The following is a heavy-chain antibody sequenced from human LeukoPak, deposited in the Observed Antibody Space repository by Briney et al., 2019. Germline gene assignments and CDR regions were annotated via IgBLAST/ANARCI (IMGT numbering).Heavy chain of an antibody. D-gene: IGHD2-2*02. CDR1: GYTFTSYG. CDR3: ARDLVPAAIKPLRMANYYYYGMDV. J-gene: IGHJ6*02. Sequence: GASVTVSCTASGYTFTSYGISWVRQAPGQGLEWMGGIIPIFGTANYAQKFQGRVTITADESTSTAYMELSSLRSEDTAVYYCARDLVPAAIKPLRMANYYYYGMDVWGQGTTVTISS. CDR2: IIPIFGTA. V-gene: IGHV1-69*13.